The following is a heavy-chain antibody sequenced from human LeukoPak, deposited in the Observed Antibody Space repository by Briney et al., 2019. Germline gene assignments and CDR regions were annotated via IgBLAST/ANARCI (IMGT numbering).Heavy chain of an antibody. Sequence: GGSLRLSCTASGFTFTTYWMSWVRHPPGRGLEWVANIKQDGTEKYYVDSVKGRFTISRDNAKNSLYLQMNSLRAEDTAVYYCARLGYSSSWYWFDPWGQGTLVTVSS. D-gene: IGHD6-13*01. CDR3: ARLGYSSSWYWFDP. CDR2: IKQDGTEK. J-gene: IGHJ5*02. CDR1: GFTFTTYW. V-gene: IGHV3-7*01.